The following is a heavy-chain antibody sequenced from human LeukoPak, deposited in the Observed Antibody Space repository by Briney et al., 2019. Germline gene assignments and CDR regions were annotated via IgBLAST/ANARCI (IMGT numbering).Heavy chain of an antibody. CDR2: IIPVFGTS. V-gene: IGHV1-69*13. CDR1: GGTFSSHG. Sequence: GASVKVSCKASGGTFSSHGFGWVRQAPGQGLEWMGEIIPVFGTSGNAQKFQGRVTITADESTNTAYMELKSLRSEDTAIYYCASGSHFDTSGYPYWFFDLWGRGTLVTVSS. CDR3: ASGSHFDTSGYPYWFFDL. D-gene: IGHD3-22*01. J-gene: IGHJ2*01.